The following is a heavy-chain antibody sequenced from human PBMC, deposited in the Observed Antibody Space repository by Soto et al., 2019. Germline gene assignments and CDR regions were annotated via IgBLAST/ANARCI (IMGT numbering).Heavy chain of an antibody. J-gene: IGHJ5*02. D-gene: IGHD3-22*01. CDR2: ISGSGGST. CDR3: AKGPEYYYDSTQCGFDP. CDR1: GFTFSSYA. V-gene: IGHV3-23*01. Sequence: EVQLLESGGGLVQPGGSLRLSCAASGFTFSSYAMSWVRQAPGKGLEWVSAISGSGGSTYYADSVKGRFTISRDNSKNTLYLQMNSLRAEDTAVYYCAKGPEYYYDSTQCGFDPWGQGTLVTVSS.